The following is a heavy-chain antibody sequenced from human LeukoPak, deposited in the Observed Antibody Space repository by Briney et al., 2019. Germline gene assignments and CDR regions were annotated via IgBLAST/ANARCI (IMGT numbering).Heavy chain of an antibody. V-gene: IGHV3-21*04. D-gene: IGHD3-3*01. CDR2: ISSSSGYI. Sequence: GGSLRLSCAASGFTFSDYSMYWVRQAPGKGLEWVSSISSSSGYIYYADSVKGRFTISRDNAKNSLYLQMNSLRAEDTAVYYCARDSISHYGMDVWGQGTTVTVSS. J-gene: IGHJ6*02. CDR1: GFTFSDYS. CDR3: ARDSISHYGMDV.